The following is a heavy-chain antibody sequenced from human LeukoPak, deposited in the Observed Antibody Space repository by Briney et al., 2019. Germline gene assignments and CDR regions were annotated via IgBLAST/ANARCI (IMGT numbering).Heavy chain of an antibody. V-gene: IGHV4-59*08. CDR1: GGSISSYY. Sequence: SETLSLTCTVSGGSISSYYWSWIRQPPGKGLEWIGYIYYSGSTNYNPSLKSRVTISVDTSKNQFSLKLSSVTAADTAVYYCARHVMDSGSSGYLTSSFDPGGQGTLVTVSS. D-gene: IGHD3-22*01. J-gene: IGHJ5*02. CDR2: IYYSGST. CDR3: ARHVMDSGSSGYLTSSFDP.